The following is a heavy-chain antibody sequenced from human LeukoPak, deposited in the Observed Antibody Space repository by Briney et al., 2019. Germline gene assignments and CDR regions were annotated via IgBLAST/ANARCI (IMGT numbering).Heavy chain of an antibody. CDR2: IYYSGST. CDR3: AREYYDFWSGPYYGMDV. Sequence: SETLSLTCTVSGGSVSSGSYYWSWIRQPPGKGLEWIGYIYYSGSTYYNPSLKSRVTISVGTSKNQFSLKLSSVTAADTAVYYCAREYYDFWSGPYYGMDVWGQGTTVTVSS. D-gene: IGHD3-3*01. J-gene: IGHJ6*02. CDR1: GGSVSSGSYY. V-gene: IGHV4-61*01.